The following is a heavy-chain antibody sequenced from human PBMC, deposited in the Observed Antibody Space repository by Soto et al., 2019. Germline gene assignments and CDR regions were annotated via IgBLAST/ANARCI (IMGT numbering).Heavy chain of an antibody. J-gene: IGHJ4*02. CDR1: GGSISSDDYY. Sequence: QVQLQVSGPGLVKPSQTLSLTCTVSGGSISSDDYYWTWIRQPPGEGLEWIGYIYSSGRTSYNPSLASRLFISVDTSKNQFSLQLNSVSAADTAVYYCVRDRSNSPDFFDYWGQGTLVTVSS. D-gene: IGHD6-6*01. CDR2: IYSSGRT. CDR3: VRDRSNSPDFFDY. V-gene: IGHV4-30-4*01.